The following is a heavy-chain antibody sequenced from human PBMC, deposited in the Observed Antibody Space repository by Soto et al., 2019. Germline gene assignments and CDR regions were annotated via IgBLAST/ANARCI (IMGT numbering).Heavy chain of an antibody. V-gene: IGHV4-31*03. Sequence: QVQLQESGPGLVKPSQTLSLACTVSGGSISSGDYYWSWIRQHPGKGLEWIGYIYYSGTTNYNPSLRSRVTISVDTSKNQCSLKLSSVTVADTAVYYCARDKKWDYGDYYYMDVWGKGTTVTVSS. CDR1: GGSISSGDYY. CDR2: IYYSGTT. D-gene: IGHD4-17*01. CDR3: ARDKKWDYGDYYYMDV. J-gene: IGHJ6*03.